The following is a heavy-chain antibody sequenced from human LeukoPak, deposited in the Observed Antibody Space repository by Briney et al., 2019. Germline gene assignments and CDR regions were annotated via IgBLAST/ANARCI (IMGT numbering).Heavy chain of an antibody. D-gene: IGHD3-10*01. V-gene: IGHV4-39*01. CDR1: GGSISSSSYY. J-gene: IGHJ4*02. Sequence: PSETLSLTCTVSGGSISSSSYYWGWIRQPPGKGLEWIGSIYYSGSTYYNPSLKSRVTISVDTSKNQFSLKLSSVTAADTAVYYCARQGDGSGNWGQGTLVTVSS. CDR2: IYYSGST. CDR3: ARQGDGSGN.